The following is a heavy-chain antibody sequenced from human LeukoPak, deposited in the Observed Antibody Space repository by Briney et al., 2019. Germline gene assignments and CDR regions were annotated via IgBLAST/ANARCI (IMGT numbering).Heavy chain of an antibody. J-gene: IGHJ4*02. CDR2: IHNDGGDT. Sequence: PGGSLRLSCAASGFTFSTSWMHWVRQAPGKGLVWVSRIHNDGGDTNYADSVKGRFTISRDNAKNMLYLQMNSLRDEDTAVYYCARTARQSYFDYWGQRILVTVSS. CDR1: GFTFSTSW. V-gene: IGHV3-74*01. CDR3: ARTARQSYFDY.